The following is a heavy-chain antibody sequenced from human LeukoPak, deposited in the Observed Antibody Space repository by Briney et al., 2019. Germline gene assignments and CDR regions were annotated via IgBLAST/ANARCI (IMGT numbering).Heavy chain of an antibody. D-gene: IGHD6-13*01. V-gene: IGHV3-48*01. Sequence: PGGSLRLSCAASGFTFSSYSMNWVRQAPGKGLEWVSYISSSSSTIYYADSVKGRFTISRDNAKNSLYLQMNSLRAEDTAVYYCARDLGSSWYPYWGQGTLVTVSS. CDR2: ISSSSSTI. J-gene: IGHJ4*02. CDR1: GFTFSSYS. CDR3: ARDLGSSWYPY.